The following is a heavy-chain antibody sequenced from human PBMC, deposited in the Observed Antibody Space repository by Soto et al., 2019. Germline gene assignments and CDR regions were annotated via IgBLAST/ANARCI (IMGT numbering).Heavy chain of an antibody. CDR1: GFSLSNYW. CDR3: AREVGAAADN. J-gene: IGHJ4*02. CDR2: INGDGSST. V-gene: IGHV3-74*01. Sequence: EVQLVESGGGLVQPGGSLRLSCAASGFSLSNYWMHWVRQAPGKGLVWVSRINGDGSSTDYADSVKGRFTISRDNDENTLYLQMNSLRAEDTAVYSGAREVGAAADNWGQGTLVTVSS. D-gene: IGHD6-13*01.